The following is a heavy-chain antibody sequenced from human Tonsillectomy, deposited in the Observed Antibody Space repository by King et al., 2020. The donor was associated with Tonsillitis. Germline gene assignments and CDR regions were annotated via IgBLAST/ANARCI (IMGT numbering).Heavy chain of an antibody. J-gene: IGHJ4*02. CDR2: INHSGST. V-gene: IGHV4-34*01. CDR1: GGSFSGYY. D-gene: IGHD4-23*01. Sequence: VQLQRWGAGLLKPSETLSLTCAVYGGSFSGYYWSWIRQPPGKGLEWIGEINHSGSTNYNPSLKSRVTVSVDTSKNQFSLKLSSVTAADTAVYYCARRNGGIGDDYWGQGTLVTVSS. CDR3: ARRNGGIGDDY.